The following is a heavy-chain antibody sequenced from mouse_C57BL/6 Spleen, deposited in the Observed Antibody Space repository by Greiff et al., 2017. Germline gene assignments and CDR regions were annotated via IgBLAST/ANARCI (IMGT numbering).Heavy chain of an antibody. CDR2: INPGSGGT. CDR3: ARRGVYYGSSYGYFDV. Sequence: QVQLQQSGAELVRPGTSVKVSCKASGYAFTNYLIEWVKQRPGQGLEWIGVINPGSGGTNYNEKFKGEATLTADKSSSTAYMQLSSLTSEDSAVYFCARRGVYYGSSYGYFDVWGTGTTVTVSS. CDR1: GYAFTNYL. V-gene: IGHV1-54*01. J-gene: IGHJ1*03. D-gene: IGHD1-1*01.